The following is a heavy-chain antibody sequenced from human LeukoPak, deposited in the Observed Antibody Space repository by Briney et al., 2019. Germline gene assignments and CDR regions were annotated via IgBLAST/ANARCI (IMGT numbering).Heavy chain of an antibody. Sequence: GASVKVSCKASGGTFSSYAISWVRQAPGQGLEWMGGIIPIFGTANYAQKLQGRVTITADESTSTAYMELSSLRSEDTAVYYCARALGDYVRGAFDIWGQGTMVTVSS. V-gene: IGHV1-69*13. CDR2: IIPIFGTA. CDR3: ARALGDYVRGAFDI. J-gene: IGHJ3*02. D-gene: IGHD3-10*02. CDR1: GGTFSSYA.